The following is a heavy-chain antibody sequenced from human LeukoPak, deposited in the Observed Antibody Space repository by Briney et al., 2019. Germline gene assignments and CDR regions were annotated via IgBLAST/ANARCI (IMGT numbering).Heavy chain of an antibody. CDR3: AKVERIVVVPAAIDY. J-gene: IGHJ4*02. V-gene: IGHV3-30*18. Sequence: PGGSLKLSCAASGYTFSSYGMHWVRQAPGKGLEWVAVISYDGSNKYYADSVKGRFTISRDNSKNTLYLQMNSLRAEDTAVYYCAKVERIVVVPAAIDYWGRGTLVTVSS. D-gene: IGHD2-2*01. CDR1: GYTFSSYG. CDR2: ISYDGSNK.